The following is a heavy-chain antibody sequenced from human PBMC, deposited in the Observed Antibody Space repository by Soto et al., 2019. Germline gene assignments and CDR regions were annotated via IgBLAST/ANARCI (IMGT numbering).Heavy chain of an antibody. V-gene: IGHV3-48*03. Sequence: XGSLRLSCAASGFTFDNYEMNWVRQSPGKGLEWISYISSVGSTVNYADSVKGRFTISRDNAKNSLYLQMNSLRAEDTAVYYCAKEATNINNFDYWGQGTLVTVSS. J-gene: IGHJ4*02. CDR3: AKEATNINNFDY. CDR1: GFTFDNYE. D-gene: IGHD1-26*01. CDR2: ISSVGSTV.